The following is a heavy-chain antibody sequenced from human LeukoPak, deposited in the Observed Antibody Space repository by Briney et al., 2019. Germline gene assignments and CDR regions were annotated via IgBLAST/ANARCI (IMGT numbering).Heavy chain of an antibody. V-gene: IGHV1-46*01. Sequence: ASVTLCCTSAGYTFTSYYIHWVRQAPGQGLEWMGITNPSGGSTGYAHKFQGRVTITSDTYTSTVYKELSSLRSEETAVYYCAKSPHYYGMDVWGKGTPVTVSS. CDR3: AKSPHYYGMDV. CDR2: TNPSGGST. CDR1: GYTFTSYY. J-gene: IGHJ6*04.